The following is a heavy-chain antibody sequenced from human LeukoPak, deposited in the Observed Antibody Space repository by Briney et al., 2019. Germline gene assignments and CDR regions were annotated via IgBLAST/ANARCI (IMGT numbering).Heavy chain of an antibody. V-gene: IGHV3-7*01. CDR3: ARFGYVAAVDL. J-gene: IGHJ4*02. CDR1: GFSFSAYW. D-gene: IGHD2-15*01. CDR2: INPAGTET. Sequence: GGPLRLSCAASGFSFSAYWMTWVRQAPGTGLEWVANINPAGTETYYVDPVKGRFTISRDNAKNLLYLQMNSLRAEDTAVYYCARFGYVAAVDLWGQGTLVTVSS.